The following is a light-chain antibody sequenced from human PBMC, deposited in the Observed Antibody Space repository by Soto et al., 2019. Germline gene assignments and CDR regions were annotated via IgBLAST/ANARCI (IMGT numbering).Light chain of an antibody. CDR2: DVS. CDR3: QQRSNWPPIT. Sequence: EIVLTQSPATRSLSPRERATLSCRASQSVSSYLAWYQQKPGQAPRLLIYDVSNRATGIPARFSGSGSGTDFTLTISSLEPEDFAVYYCQQRSNWPPITFGQGTRLEIK. V-gene: IGKV3-11*01. J-gene: IGKJ5*01. CDR1: QSVSSY.